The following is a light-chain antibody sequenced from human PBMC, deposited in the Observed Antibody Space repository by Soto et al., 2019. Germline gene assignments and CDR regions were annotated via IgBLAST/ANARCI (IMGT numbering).Light chain of an antibody. CDR2: TGS. Sequence: DIQMTQSPSSVSASVGDRVSITCPASQGISDWLVWYQQKPGRAPKLLIYTGSSLQSGVPSRFSGTGSGTDFTLIISSLQPEDVATYYCQQANSFPPTFGGGTKVEIK. J-gene: IGKJ4*01. V-gene: IGKV1-12*01. CDR1: QGISDW. CDR3: QQANSFPPT.